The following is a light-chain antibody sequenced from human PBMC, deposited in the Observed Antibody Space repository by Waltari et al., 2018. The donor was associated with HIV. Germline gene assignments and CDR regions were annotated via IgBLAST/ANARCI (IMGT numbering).Light chain of an antibody. CDR1: NFPTKS. J-gene: IGLJ1*01. CDR3: QVWDSTTDHYV. CDR2: DSG. Sequence: SYVLTQSPSVSVAPGKTAKITCGGNNFPTKSVHWYQQKPGQAPVLIIYDSGDRPSGIPERFSGSDSGNTATLTISRVEAGDEADYYCQVWDSTTDHYVFGSGTKVTVL. V-gene: IGLV3-21*04.